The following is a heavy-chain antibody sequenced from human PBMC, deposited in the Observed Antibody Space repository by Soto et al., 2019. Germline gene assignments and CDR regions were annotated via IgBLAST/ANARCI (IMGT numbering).Heavy chain of an antibody. CDR2: IDTSGIT. CDR1: AVTIRNHD. Sequence: SLRCPVSAVTIRNHDGNWLRPKDGKGLEWIGRIDTSGITNYNPSLKSRVTMSVDTSKQEFSLKLSSVTAADTALYYCARGGQDFWSGAFDFWGQGALVT. D-gene: IGHD3-3*01. J-gene: IGHJ4*02. V-gene: IGHV4-4*07. CDR3: ARGGQDFWSGAFDF.